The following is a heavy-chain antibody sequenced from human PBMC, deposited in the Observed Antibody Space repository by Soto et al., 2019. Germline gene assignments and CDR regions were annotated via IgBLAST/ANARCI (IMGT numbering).Heavy chain of an antibody. J-gene: IGHJ5*02. V-gene: IGHV4-39*01. CDR1: GGSMSSSSYY. Sequence: SETLSLTFTVSGGSMSSSSYYWGWIRQPPGKGLEWIGSIYYSVSTYYNPSLKSRVTISVDTSKNQVSLKLSSVTAADTAVYYCARGRNWFDPWGQGTLVTVSS. CDR2: IYYSVST. CDR3: ARGRNWFDP.